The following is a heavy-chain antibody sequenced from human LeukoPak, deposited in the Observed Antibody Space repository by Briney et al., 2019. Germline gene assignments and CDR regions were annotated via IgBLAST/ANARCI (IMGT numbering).Heavy chain of an antibody. CDR3: SKAFRVPGDSGLDY. CDR2: INTDGSDT. J-gene: IGHJ4*02. V-gene: IGHV3-74*03. CDR1: GFTFSSNY. D-gene: IGHD3-16*01. Sequence: PGGSLRLSCAASGFTFSSNYMHWVRQTPGKGLVWVSRINTDGSDTTYADFVKGRFTISRDNAENTLYLEMNSLRAEDTAVYYWSKAFRVPGDSGLDYWGQGALVTVSS.